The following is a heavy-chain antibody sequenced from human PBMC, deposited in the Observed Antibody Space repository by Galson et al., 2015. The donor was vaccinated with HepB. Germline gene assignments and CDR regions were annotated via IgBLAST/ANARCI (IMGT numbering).Heavy chain of an antibody. V-gene: IGHV3-33*06. J-gene: IGHJ4*02. CDR2: IWYDGRDQ. CDR3: AKLDSSGCS. D-gene: IGHD3-22*01. CDR1: GFIFRNYG. Sequence: SLRLSCATSGFIFRNYGMHWVRQAPGKGLEWVAVIWYDGRDQKYADSVRGRFTISRVNSRNTLYLQMSSLRVEDTALYYCAKLDSSGCSWGQGTLVTVSS.